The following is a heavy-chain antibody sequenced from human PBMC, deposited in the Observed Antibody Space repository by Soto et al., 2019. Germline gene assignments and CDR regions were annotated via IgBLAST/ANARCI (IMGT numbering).Heavy chain of an antibody. CDR3: AKDIGGDYVGFDY. V-gene: IGHV3-43*01. J-gene: IGHJ4*02. Sequence: GGSLRLSCAASGFTFDDYTMHWVRQAPGKGLEWVSLISWDGGSTYYADSVKGRFTISRDNSKNSLYLQMNSLRTEDTALYYCAKDIGGDYVGFDYWGQGTLVTVSS. CDR2: ISWDGGST. D-gene: IGHD4-17*01. CDR1: GFTFDDYT.